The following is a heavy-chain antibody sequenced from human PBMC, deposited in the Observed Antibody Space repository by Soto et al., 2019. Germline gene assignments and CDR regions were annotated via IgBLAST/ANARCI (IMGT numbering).Heavy chain of an antibody. Sequence: EVQLVESGGGLIQPGGSLRLSCAASGFTVSSNYMSWVRQAPGKGLEWFSVIYSGGSTYYADSVKGRFTISRDNSKNTLYLQMNSLRAEDSAVYYCARGSKESYPGSRIFDFWGRGTLVTVSS. CDR3: ARGSKESYPGSRIFDF. CDR1: GFTVSSNY. J-gene: IGHJ4*02. CDR2: IYSGGST. D-gene: IGHD3-10*01. V-gene: IGHV3-53*01.